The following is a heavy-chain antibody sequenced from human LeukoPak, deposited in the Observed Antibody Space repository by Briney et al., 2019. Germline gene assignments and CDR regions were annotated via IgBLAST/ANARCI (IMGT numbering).Heavy chain of an antibody. D-gene: IGHD4-17*01. Sequence: GGSLRPACAASGFTFSSYAMHWVRQAPGKGLEWVAVISYDGSNKYYADSVKGRFTISRDNSKNTLYLQMNSLRAEDTAVYYCETYGDGHDYWGQGTLVTVSS. CDR2: ISYDGSNK. J-gene: IGHJ4*02. CDR3: ETYGDGHDY. CDR1: GFTFSSYA. V-gene: IGHV3-30-3*01.